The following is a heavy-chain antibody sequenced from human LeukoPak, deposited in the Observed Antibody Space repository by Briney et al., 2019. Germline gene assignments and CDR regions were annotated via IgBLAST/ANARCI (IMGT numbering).Heavy chain of an antibody. Sequence: GGSLRLSCAASGFTFRTYGMHWVRQAPGKGLEWAAVIWYDGSNKYYADSVKGRFTISRDNSKNTLYLQMNSLRAEDAAVYYCARGTRYDSSGYYSQDLDYWGQGTLVTVSS. V-gene: IGHV3-33*01. J-gene: IGHJ4*02. CDR3: ARGTRYDSSGYYSQDLDY. CDR2: IWYDGSNK. CDR1: GFTFRTYG. D-gene: IGHD3-22*01.